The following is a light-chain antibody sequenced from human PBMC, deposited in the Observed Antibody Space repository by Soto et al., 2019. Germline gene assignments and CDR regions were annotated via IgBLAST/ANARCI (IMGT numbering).Light chain of an antibody. Sequence: QSALTQPASVSGSLGQSITISCTGTSSDLAGHNYVSWYQQHPGKAPRLVIYEVTNRPSGVSNRFSGSRSGNTASLTISGLQADDEADYYCNSFTDSSLYVFGAGTKVTAL. V-gene: IGLV2-14*03. CDR2: EVT. CDR3: NSFTDSSLYV. J-gene: IGLJ1*01. CDR1: SSDLAGHNY.